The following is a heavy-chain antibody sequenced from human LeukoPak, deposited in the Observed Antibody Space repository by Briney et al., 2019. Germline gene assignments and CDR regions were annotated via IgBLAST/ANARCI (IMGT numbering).Heavy chain of an antibody. Sequence: GGSLRLSCAASGFTFSRYSMNWVRQAPGKGLEWVSAISDSGGSTYYADSVKGRFTISRDNSKNTLYLQMNSLRAEDTAVYYCARNGDYYDSSGYYPLDYWGQGTLVTVSS. CDR2: ISDSGGST. CDR3: ARNGDYYDSSGYYPLDY. CDR1: GFTFSRYS. D-gene: IGHD3-22*01. V-gene: IGHV3-23*01. J-gene: IGHJ4*02.